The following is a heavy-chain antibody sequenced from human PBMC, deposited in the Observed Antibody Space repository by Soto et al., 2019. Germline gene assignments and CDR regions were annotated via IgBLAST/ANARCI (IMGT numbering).Heavy chain of an antibody. CDR1: GSTFAAYA. J-gene: IGHJ4*02. V-gene: IGHV3-23*01. CDR3: AFKWTAGTDY. CDR2: IIGRGDTT. D-gene: IGHD6-13*01. Sequence: GGSLRLSSAVSGSTFAAYAISWGRQAPGKGLEWNSSIIGRGDTTYYSNSVNARFTISRNNSQRTLSLQMNSRRAEDTALYYYAFKWTAGTDYWGQGTLVTVSS.